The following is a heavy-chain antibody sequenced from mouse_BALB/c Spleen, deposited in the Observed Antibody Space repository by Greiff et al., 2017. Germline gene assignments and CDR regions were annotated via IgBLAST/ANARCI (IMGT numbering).Heavy chain of an antibody. Sequence: EVKLVESGGGLVQPGESLKLSCESNEYEFPSHDMSWVRKTPEKRLELVAAINSDGGSTYYPDTMERRFIISRDNTKKTLYLQMSSLRSEDTALYYSARHVRGNDYDGAMDYWGQGTSVTVSS. CDR2: INSDGGST. D-gene: IGHD2-4*01. V-gene: IGHV5-2*01. CDR3: ARHVRGNDYDGAMDY. J-gene: IGHJ4*01. CDR1: EYEFPSHD.